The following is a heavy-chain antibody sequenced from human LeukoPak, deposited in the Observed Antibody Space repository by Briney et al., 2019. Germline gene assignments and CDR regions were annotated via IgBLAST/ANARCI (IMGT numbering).Heavy chain of an antibody. J-gene: IGHJ6*02. V-gene: IGHV3-48*01. Sequence: PGGSLRLSCAASGFTFSSYSMNWVRQAPGKGLEWVSYISSSSSTIYYADSVKGRFTISRDNAKNSLYLQMNGLRAEDTAVYYCARDTYYGDYGLGDYYYGMDVWGQGTTVTVSS. CDR1: GFTFSSYS. D-gene: IGHD4-17*01. CDR3: ARDTYYGDYGLGDYYYGMDV. CDR2: ISSSSSTI.